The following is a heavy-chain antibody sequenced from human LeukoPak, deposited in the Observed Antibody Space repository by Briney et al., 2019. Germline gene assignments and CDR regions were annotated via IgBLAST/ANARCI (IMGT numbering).Heavy chain of an antibody. CDR2: IYYSGTT. V-gene: IGHV4-59*01. CDR1: GDSITRYY. D-gene: IGHD3-3*01. CDR3: ASRSSIWSGYQDTLYYFDS. J-gene: IGHJ4*02. Sequence: SETLSLTCIVSGDSITRYYWSWIRQSPGKGLEWIGYIYYSGTTNYNPSLKSRVTISVDTSENQFSLKLSSVTAADTAVYYCASRSSIWSGYQDTLYYFDSWGQGTLVTVSS.